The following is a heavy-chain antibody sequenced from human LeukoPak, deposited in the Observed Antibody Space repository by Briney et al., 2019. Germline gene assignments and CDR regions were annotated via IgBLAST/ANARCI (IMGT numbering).Heavy chain of an antibody. D-gene: IGHD3-22*01. V-gene: IGHV4-34*01. CDR3: ARAGRMYYYDSSGWFDP. J-gene: IGHJ5*02. CDR1: GGSFSGYY. CDR2: INHSGST. Sequence: KPSETLSLTCAVYGGSFSGYYWSWIRQPPGKGLEWIGEINHSGSTNYNPSLKSRVTISVDTSKNQFSLKLSSVTAADTAVYYCARAGRMYYYDSSGWFDPWGQGTLVTVSS.